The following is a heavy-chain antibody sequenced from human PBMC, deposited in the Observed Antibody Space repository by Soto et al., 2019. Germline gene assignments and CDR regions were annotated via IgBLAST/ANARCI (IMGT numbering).Heavy chain of an antibody. CDR3: AKERPRRTSGYVFAY. CDR1: GFTFSTYA. Sequence: EVQLLESGGKLVQPGGSLTLSCAASGFTFSTYAMAWVRQAPGKGLEWVSGVSASGLNTDYADPVKGRFYISRDNSKNTVSLLMNSLRAEDTALYYCAKERPRRTSGYVFAYWGQGTRVTVSS. V-gene: IGHV3-23*01. D-gene: IGHD5-18*01. J-gene: IGHJ4*02. CDR2: VSASGLNT.